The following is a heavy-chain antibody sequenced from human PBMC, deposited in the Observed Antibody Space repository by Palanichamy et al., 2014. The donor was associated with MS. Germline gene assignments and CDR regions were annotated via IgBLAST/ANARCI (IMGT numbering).Heavy chain of an antibody. D-gene: IGHD3-22*01. CDR1: DGSISDYY. Sequence: QVQVQESGPGLVEPSETLSLSCTVFDGSISDYYWGWVRQPAGKGLEWIGRMYATGSTNYNPSLRSRVAMSIDTSKKQFSLELRSVTAADTAVYYCVGGHYRIADAFDIWGQGTMVSVS. CDR2: MYATGST. CDR3: VGGHYRIADAFDI. J-gene: IGHJ3*02. V-gene: IGHV4-4*07.